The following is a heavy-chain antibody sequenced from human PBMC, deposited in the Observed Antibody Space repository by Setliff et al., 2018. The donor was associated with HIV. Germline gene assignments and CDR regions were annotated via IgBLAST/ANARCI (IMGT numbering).Heavy chain of an antibody. CDR2: INWNGGST. D-gene: IGHD2-15*01. CDR3: ARSLGYCSGGSCYEDY. V-gene: IGHV3-20*04. CDR1: GFTFDDYG. Sequence: PGGSLRLSCAASGFTFDDYGMSWVRQAPGKGLEWVSGINWNGGSTGYADSVKGRFTISRDNAKNSLYLQMNSLRAEDTALYYCARSLGYCSGGSCYEDYWGQGTLVTVS. J-gene: IGHJ4*02.